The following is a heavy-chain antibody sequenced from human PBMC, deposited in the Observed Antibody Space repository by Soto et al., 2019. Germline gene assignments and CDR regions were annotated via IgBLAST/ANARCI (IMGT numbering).Heavy chain of an antibody. Sequence: GASVKVSCKASGGTFSSYAISWVRQAPGQGLEWMGGIIPIFGTANYAQKFQGRVTITADESTSTAYMELSSLRSEDTAVYYCARDPRGYCSGGSCYLPADYYYYGMDVWGQGTTVTVSS. D-gene: IGHD2-15*01. CDR3: ARDPRGYCSGGSCYLPADYYYYGMDV. J-gene: IGHJ6*02. CDR2: IIPIFGTA. V-gene: IGHV1-69*13. CDR1: GGTFSSYA.